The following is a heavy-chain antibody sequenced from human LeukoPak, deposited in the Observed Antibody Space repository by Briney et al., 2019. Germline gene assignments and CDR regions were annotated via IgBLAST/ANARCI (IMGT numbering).Heavy chain of an antibody. D-gene: IGHD5-24*01. CDR3: ARRDGYNSYYYYYYMDV. CDR2: IYYSGST. J-gene: IGHJ6*03. V-gene: IGHV4-59*01. CDR1: GGSISSYY. Sequence: SETLSLTCTVSGGSISSYYWSWIRQPPGKGLEWIGYIYYSGSTNYNPSLKSRVTISVDTSKNQFSLKLGSVTAADTAVYYCARRDGYNSYYYYYYMDVWGKGTTVTVSS.